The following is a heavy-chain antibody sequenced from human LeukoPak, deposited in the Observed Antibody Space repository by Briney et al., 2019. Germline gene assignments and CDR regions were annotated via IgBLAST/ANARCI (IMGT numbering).Heavy chain of an antibody. V-gene: IGHV3-23*01. J-gene: IGHJ5*02. D-gene: IGHD3-22*01. Sequence: GGSLRLSCAASGFTFSSYAMSWVRQAPGKGLEWVSAISGSGGSTYYADSVKGRFTISRDNSKNTLCLQMNSLRAEDTAVYYCAKGDSSGYYYVRSWFDPWGQGTLVTVSS. CDR3: AKGDSSGYYYVRSWFDP. CDR2: ISGSGGST. CDR1: GFTFSSYA.